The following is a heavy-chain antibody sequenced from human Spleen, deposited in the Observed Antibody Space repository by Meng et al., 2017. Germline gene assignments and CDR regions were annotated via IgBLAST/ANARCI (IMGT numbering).Heavy chain of an antibody. Sequence: GESLKISCAASGFTFSSYWMTWVRQAPGKGLEWVANIKEDGSERYSVDSVKGRFTISRDNAKNSLYLQMNSLRAEDTAVYYCARGVTVVRNYYGMDVWGQGTTVTVSS. CDR2: IKEDGSER. D-gene: IGHD3-10*01. CDR1: GFTFSSYW. CDR3: ARGVTVVRNYYGMDV. J-gene: IGHJ6*02. V-gene: IGHV3-7*01.